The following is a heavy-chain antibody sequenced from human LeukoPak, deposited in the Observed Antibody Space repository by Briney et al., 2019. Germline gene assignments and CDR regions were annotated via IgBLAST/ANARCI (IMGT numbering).Heavy chain of an antibody. CDR2: ISSSSSMI. J-gene: IGHJ4*02. D-gene: IGHD4-17*01. Sequence: GGSLRLSCAASGFSFSTYSMNWVRQAPGKGLEWVSYISSSSSMIYYADSVKGRFIISRDNAKNPLYLQMNSLRAEDTALYYCARIMTTVTTVEYWGQGILVTVSS. CDR1: GFSFSTYS. V-gene: IGHV3-48*01. CDR3: ARIMTTVTTVEY.